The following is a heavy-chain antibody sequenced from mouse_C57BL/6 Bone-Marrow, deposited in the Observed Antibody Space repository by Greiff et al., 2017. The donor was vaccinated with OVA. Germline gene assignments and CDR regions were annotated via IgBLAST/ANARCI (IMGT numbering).Heavy chain of an antibody. D-gene: IGHD1-1*01. V-gene: IGHV1-66*01. CDR3: ARGATVVARDWYFDV. CDR2: IYPGSGNT. J-gene: IGHJ1*03. CDR1: GYSFTSYY. Sequence: VKLMESGPELVKPGASVKISCKASGYSFTSYYIHWVKQRPGQGLEWIGWIYPGSGNTKYNEKFKGKATLTADTSSSTAYMQLSSLTSEDSAVYYCARGATVVARDWYFDVWGTGTTVTVSS.